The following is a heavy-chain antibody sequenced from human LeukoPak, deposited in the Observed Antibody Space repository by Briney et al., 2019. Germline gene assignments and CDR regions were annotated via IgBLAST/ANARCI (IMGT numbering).Heavy chain of an antibody. Sequence: SETLSLTCAVYGGSFSGYYWSWIRQPPGKGLEWIGEINHSGSTNYNPSLKSRVTISVDTSKNQFSLKLSSVTAADTAVYYCARDRSGGCYGSYWYFDLWGRGTLVTVSS. CDR3: ARDRSGGCYGSYWYFDL. CDR2: INHSGST. V-gene: IGHV4-34*01. D-gene: IGHD2-8*02. J-gene: IGHJ2*01. CDR1: GGSFSGYY.